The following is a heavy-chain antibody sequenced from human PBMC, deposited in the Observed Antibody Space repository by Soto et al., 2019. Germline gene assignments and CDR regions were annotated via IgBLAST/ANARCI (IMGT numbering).Heavy chain of an antibody. CDR2: IFHTGNT. CDR1: GDSFSSYY. V-gene: IGHV4-59*01. CDR3: AALDRALDY. Sequence: SETLSLTCTVSGDSFSSYYWTWIRQPPGKRLEWVAYIFHTGNTNYNPSLKSRVTISVDTSKNQFSLKLRSVTPADTAVYYCAALDRALDYWGPGTLVTVSS. D-gene: IGHD6-6*01. J-gene: IGHJ4*02.